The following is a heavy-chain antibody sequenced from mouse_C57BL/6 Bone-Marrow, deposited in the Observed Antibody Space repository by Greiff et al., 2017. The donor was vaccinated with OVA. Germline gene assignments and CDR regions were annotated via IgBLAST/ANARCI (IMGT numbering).Heavy chain of an antibody. D-gene: IGHD1-1*01. V-gene: IGHV5-6*01. CDR3: ARHGAVVAFDY. CDR2: ISSGGSYT. CDR1: GFTFSSYG. Sequence: EVQLKESGGDLVKPGGSLKLSCAASGFTFSSYGMSWVRQTPDKRLEWVATISSGGSYTYYPDSVKGRFTISRDNAKNTLYLQMSSLKSEDTAMYYCARHGAVVAFDYWGQGTTLTVSS. J-gene: IGHJ2*01.